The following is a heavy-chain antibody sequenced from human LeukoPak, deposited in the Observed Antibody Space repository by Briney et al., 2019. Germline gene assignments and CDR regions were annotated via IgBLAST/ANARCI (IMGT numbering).Heavy chain of an antibody. Sequence: PGGSLRLSCAASGFTFSSYAMHWVRQAPGKGLEWVAVISYDGSNKYYADSVKGRFTISRDNSKNTLYLQMNSLRAEDTAVYYCARDLGPVDTAMRWGQGTLVTVSS. CDR1: GFTFSSYA. V-gene: IGHV3-30*04. CDR2: ISYDGSNK. D-gene: IGHD5-18*01. J-gene: IGHJ4*02. CDR3: ARDLGPVDTAMR.